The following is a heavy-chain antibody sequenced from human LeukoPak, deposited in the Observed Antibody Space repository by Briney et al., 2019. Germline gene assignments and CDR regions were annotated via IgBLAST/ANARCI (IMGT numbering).Heavy chain of an antibody. CDR3: ARDVEIVATAFAMDV. J-gene: IGHJ6*02. Sequence: GGSLRLSCAASGFTVSSNYMSWVRQAPGKGLEWVSVIYSGGTTYYADSVKGRFTISRDNSKNTLHLQMNSLRAEDTAVYYCARDVEIVATAFAMDVWGQGTTVTVSS. V-gene: IGHV3-66*01. CDR2: IYSGGTT. CDR1: GFTVSSNY. D-gene: IGHD5-12*01.